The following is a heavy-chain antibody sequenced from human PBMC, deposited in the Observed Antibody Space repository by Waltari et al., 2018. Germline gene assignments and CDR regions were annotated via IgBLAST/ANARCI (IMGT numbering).Heavy chain of an antibody. Sequence: EVQLAESGGGLVKPGGSLRLSCEASGSTFSKYTMNWVRQAPGKGLEWVASITSSSVYIYYADSVKGRFTISRDNAKNSVYLQMNSLRAEDSAVYYCAKDDAYYDMNVWGTGTTVTVSS. CDR3: AKDDAYYDMNV. CDR2: ITSSSVYI. CDR1: GSTFSKYT. J-gene: IGHJ6*03. V-gene: IGHV3-21*06.